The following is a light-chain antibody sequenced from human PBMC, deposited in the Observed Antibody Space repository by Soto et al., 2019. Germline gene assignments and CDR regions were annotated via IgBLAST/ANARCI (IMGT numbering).Light chain of an antibody. V-gene: IGLV8-61*01. CDR1: SGSVSTSYY. Sequence: QTVVTQEPSFSVSPGGTVTLTCGLNSGSVSTSYYPSWYQQTPGQAPRTLIYDTNTRSSGVPDRFSGSILGNKAALTITGAQADDESDYYCMLYMDSGLWVFGGGTKLTVL. CDR2: DTN. J-gene: IGLJ3*02. CDR3: MLYMDSGLWV.